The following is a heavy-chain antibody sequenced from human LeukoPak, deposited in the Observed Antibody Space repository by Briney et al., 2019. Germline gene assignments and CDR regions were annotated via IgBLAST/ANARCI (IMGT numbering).Heavy chain of an antibody. CDR1: GYTFTSYD. CDR2: MNPNSGNT. D-gene: IGHD2-2*01. V-gene: IGHV1-8*03. J-gene: IGHJ6*03. CDR3: ARADVVVVVPAASYYYYYMDV. Sequence: GASVKVSCKASGYTFTSYDINWVRRATGQGLEWMGWMNPNSGNTGYAQKFQGRVTITRNTSISTAYMELSSLRSEDTAVYYCARADVVVVVPAASYYYYYMDVWGKGTTVTVSS.